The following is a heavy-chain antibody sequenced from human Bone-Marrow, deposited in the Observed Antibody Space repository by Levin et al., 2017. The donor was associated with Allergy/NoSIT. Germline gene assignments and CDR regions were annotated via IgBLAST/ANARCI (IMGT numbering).Heavy chain of an antibody. V-gene: IGHV3-23*01. D-gene: IGHD1-14*01. CDR2: ITSRGGST. CDR1: GFTFSNYA. CDR3: AKGQVARTTARSLDY. Sequence: GESLKISCAASGFTFSNYAITWVRQAPGKGLEWVSSITSRGGSTYCADSVKGRFTISRDNPQNTLYLQMNSLRAEDTAVYYCAKGQVARTTARSLDYWGQGTLVTVSS. J-gene: IGHJ4*02.